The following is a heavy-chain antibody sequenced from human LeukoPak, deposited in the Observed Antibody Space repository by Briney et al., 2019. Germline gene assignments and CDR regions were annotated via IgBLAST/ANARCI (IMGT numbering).Heavy chain of an antibody. CDR3: AKARSGWYLFDY. Sequence: PGGSLRLSCAASGFTFTNSAMGWVRQAPRKGLEWVSSISASGGSTYYADSVKGRFTISRDNSKNTLYLQMNSLRVEDTAIYYCAKARSGWYLFDYWGQETLVTVSS. CDR2: ISASGGST. CDR1: GFTFTNSA. V-gene: IGHV3-23*01. J-gene: IGHJ4*02. D-gene: IGHD6-19*01.